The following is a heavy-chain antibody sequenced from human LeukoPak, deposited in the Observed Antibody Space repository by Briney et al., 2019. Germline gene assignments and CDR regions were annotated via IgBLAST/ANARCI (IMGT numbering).Heavy chain of an antibody. CDR2: IYYSGST. Sequence: PSQTLSLTCTVSGGSISSYYWSWIRQPPGKGLEWIGYIYYSGSTNYNPSLKSRVTISVDTSKNQFSLKLSSVTAADTAVYYCARVEMATTLALFDYWGQGTLVTVSS. CDR3: ARVEMATTLALFDY. D-gene: IGHD5-24*01. V-gene: IGHV4-59*01. J-gene: IGHJ4*02. CDR1: GGSISSYY.